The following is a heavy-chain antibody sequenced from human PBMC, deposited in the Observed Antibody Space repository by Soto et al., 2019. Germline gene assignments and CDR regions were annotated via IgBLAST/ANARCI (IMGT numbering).Heavy chain of an antibody. V-gene: IGHV4-39*01. Sequence: QLQLQESGPGLVKPSATLSLTCTVSGGSIRSSWYYWGRIRPPTGKGLEWVGSILYSGGTYYNPSLQSQYSSAVDTSKIQLGLKVSAVCATGAAVYFCASRRLGVLLVYWGQGTLVTVSS. CDR3: ASRRLGVLLVY. J-gene: IGHJ4*02. CDR1: GGSIRSSWYY. CDR2: ILYSGGT. D-gene: IGHD3-16*01.